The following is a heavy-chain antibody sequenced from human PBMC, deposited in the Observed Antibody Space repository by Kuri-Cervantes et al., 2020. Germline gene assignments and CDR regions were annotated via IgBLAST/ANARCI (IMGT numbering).Heavy chain of an antibody. J-gene: IGHJ6*02. D-gene: IGHD1-26*01. Sequence: ASVKVSCKASGCTFTSYPMHWVRQAPGQRLEWMGWSNPGNGNTKYSQEFQGRVTITRDTSTSTAYMELRSLRSDDTAVYYCARGLVGAALQHPYYYYGMDVWGQGTTVTVSS. CDR2: SNPGNGNT. V-gene: IGHV1-3*02. CDR3: ARGLVGAALQHPYYYYGMDV. CDR1: GCTFTSYP.